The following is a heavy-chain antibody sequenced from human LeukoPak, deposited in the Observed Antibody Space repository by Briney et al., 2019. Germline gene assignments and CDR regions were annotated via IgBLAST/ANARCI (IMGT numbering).Heavy chain of an antibody. V-gene: IGHV3-48*01. CDR2: ITASGTAM. CDR3: ARGSSSWYRRDAFDI. Sequence: PGGSLRLSCAASGFTFSSYSMNWVRQAPGKGLEWVSHITASGTAMFYADSVKGRFTISRDNAKNSLYLQMNSLRAEDTAVYYCARGSSSWYRRDAFDIWGQGTMVTVSS. J-gene: IGHJ3*02. D-gene: IGHD6-13*01. CDR1: GFTFSSYS.